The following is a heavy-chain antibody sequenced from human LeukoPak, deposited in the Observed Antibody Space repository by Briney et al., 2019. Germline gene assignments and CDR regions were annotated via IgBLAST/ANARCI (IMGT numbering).Heavy chain of an antibody. Sequence: GGSLRLSCVVSEFTLSNYWMSWVRQAPGKGLEWVANIKQDGSTKYYVDSVKGRFTISRDNAKNSLYLQLNSLRAEDTAVHYCARDPFDCWGQGTLVTVSS. J-gene: IGHJ4*02. CDR2: IKQDGSTK. CDR1: EFTLSNYW. CDR3: ARDPFDC. V-gene: IGHV3-7*03.